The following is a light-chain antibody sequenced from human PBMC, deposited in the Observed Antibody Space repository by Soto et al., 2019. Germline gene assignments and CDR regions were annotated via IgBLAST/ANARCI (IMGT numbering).Light chain of an antibody. Sequence: DIQMTQSPFSVSASVGDRVTITCRASQGISSSLAWFQQKPGKAPKLLIYSASSLESGVPSRFSGSGSGTDFTLTINSLQPEDVATYYCQQANSFPFTFGPGTKVDIK. CDR2: SAS. V-gene: IGKV1-12*01. CDR1: QGISSS. CDR3: QQANSFPFT. J-gene: IGKJ3*01.